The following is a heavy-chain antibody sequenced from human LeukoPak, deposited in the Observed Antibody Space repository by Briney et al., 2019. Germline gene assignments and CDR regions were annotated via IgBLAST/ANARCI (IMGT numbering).Heavy chain of an antibody. D-gene: IGHD4-17*01. CDR2: IRSKANSYAT. CDR3: TRRADYGDTTFDY. J-gene: IGHJ4*02. CDR1: GFTFSGSA. Sequence: PGGPLRLSCAASGFTFSGSAMHWVRQASGKGLEWVGRIRSKANSYATGYAASVKGRFTISRDDSKNTAYLQMNSLKTEDTAVYYCTRRADYGDTTFDYWGQGTLVTVSS. V-gene: IGHV3-73*01.